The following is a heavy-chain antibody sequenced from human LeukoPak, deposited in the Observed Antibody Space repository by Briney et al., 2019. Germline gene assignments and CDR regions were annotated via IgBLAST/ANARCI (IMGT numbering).Heavy chain of an antibody. CDR3: ARGPNYYDSSGYNAFDI. J-gene: IGHJ3*02. Sequence: APVKVSCKASGYTFTSYDINWVRQATGQGLEWMGWMNPNSGNTGYAQKFQGRVTMTRNTSISTAYMELSSLRSEDTAVYYCARGPNYYDSSGYNAFDIWGQGTMVTVSS. CDR2: MNPNSGNT. V-gene: IGHV1-8*01. CDR1: GYTFTSYD. D-gene: IGHD3-22*01.